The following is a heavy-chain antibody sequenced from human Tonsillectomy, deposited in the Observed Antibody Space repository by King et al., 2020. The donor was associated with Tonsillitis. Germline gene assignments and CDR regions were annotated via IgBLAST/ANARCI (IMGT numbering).Heavy chain of an antibody. V-gene: IGHV5-51*03. D-gene: IGHD3-22*01. CDR1: GYSFTSYW. CDR2: IYPGDSDT. J-gene: IGHJ4*02. Sequence: DVQLVESGAEVKKAGESLKISCKGSGYSFTSYWIGWVRQMPGKGLEWMGIIYPGDSDTRYSPSFQGQVTISGDKSINTAFLQGSSLKASDTAMYYCSIIVLYDGSGYFYNWPYYFDYWGQGTLVTVSS. CDR3: SIIVLYDGSGYFYNWPYYFDY.